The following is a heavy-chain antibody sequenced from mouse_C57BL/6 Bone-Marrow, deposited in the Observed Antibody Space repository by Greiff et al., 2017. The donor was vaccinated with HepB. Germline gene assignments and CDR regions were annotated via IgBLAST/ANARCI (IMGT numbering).Heavy chain of an antibody. Sequence: VQLQQPGAELVRPGPSVKLSCKASGYTFTSYWMHWVKQRPGQGLEWIGVIDPSDSYTNYNQKFKGKATLTVDTSSSTAYMQLSSLTSEDSAVYYCARDYYGSSPYWYFDVWGTGTTVTVSS. CDR1: GYTFTSYW. CDR2: IDPSDSYT. J-gene: IGHJ1*03. D-gene: IGHD1-1*01. CDR3: ARDYYGSSPYWYFDV. V-gene: IGHV1-59*01.